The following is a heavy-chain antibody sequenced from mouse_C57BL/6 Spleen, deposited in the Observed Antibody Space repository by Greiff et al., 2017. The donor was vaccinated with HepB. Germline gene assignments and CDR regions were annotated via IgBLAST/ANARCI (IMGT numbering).Heavy chain of an antibody. J-gene: IGHJ1*03. CDR3: ALRSFDV. CDR1: GYAFSSSW. V-gene: IGHV1-82*01. Sequence: QVQLQQSGPELVKPGASVKISCKASGYAFSSSWMNWVKQRPGKGLEWIGRIYPGDGDTNYNGKFKGKATLTAYKSSSTAYMQLSSLTSEDSAVYFCALRSFDVWGTGTTVTVSS. CDR2: IYPGDGDT.